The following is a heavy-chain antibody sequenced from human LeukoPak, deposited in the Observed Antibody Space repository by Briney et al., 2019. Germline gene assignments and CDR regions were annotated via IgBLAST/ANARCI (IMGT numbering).Heavy chain of an antibody. CDR3: ARSTTYSSGWFIFDY. D-gene: IGHD6-19*01. J-gene: IGHJ4*02. V-gene: IGHV4-39*01. Sequence: SETLSLTCTVSGGFISSSSYYWGWIRQPPGKGLEWIGSIYYSGSTYYNPSLKSRVTISVDTSKNQFSLKLSSVTAADTAVYYCARSTTYSSGWFIFDYWGQGTLVTVSS. CDR2: IYYSGST. CDR1: GGFISSSSYY.